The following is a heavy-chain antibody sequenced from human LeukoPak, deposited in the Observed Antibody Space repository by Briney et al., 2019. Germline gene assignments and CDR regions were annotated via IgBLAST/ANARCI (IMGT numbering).Heavy chain of an antibody. Sequence: PSETLSLTCAVSGFSINTAHYWGWARQPPGGGLEWIGSISHSGNAYYNPSLKSRVTISLDASKNQFSLKVTSLTAADTAVYYCARGMSSVAAVGLWGRGTLVTVSS. V-gene: IGHV4-38-2*01. CDR1: GFSINTAHY. D-gene: IGHD6-13*01. J-gene: IGHJ1*01. CDR2: ISHSGNA. CDR3: ARGMSSVAAVGL.